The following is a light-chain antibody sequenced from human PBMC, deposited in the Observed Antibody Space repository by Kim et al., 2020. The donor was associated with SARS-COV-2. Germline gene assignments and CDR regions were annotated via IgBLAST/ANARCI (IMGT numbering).Light chain of an antibody. CDR1: QGISQN. CDR3: QQYNSHPIT. J-gene: IGKJ5*01. CDR2: GAS. V-gene: IGKV1-16*01. Sequence: DIQMTQSPSSLSASLGGSVTITCRASQGISQNIAWFRQKPGQAPKSLIYGASTLQGGVPPRFRGAGSGRDFSLTINSLQADDFAIYFCQQYNSHPITFGRGTRLEIK.